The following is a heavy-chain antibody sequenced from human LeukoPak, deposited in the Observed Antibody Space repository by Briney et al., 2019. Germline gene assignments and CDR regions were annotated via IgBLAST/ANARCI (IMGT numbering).Heavy chain of an antibody. D-gene: IGHD2-2*01. CDR3: ARLSGYCSSTSCYGFDR. J-gene: IGHJ5*02. CDR2: IYPGDSDT. V-gene: IGHV5-51*01. CDR1: GSSFTSYW. Sequence: GESLKISCQGSGSSFTSYWIGWGRQLPGKGLEWMGIIYPGDSDTRYSPSFQGQVTISADKSISTAYLQWSSLKASDTAMYYCARLSGYCSSTSCYGFDRWGQGTLVTVSS.